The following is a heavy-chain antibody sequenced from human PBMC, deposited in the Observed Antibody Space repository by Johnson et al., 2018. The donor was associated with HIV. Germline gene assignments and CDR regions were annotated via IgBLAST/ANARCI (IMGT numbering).Heavy chain of an antibody. D-gene: IGHD5-12*01. Sequence: VQLVESGGALVQPGGSLRLSCAVSGFTFTNYAMSWVRQAPGKGLEWVSTISDNGGSAYYADSVKGRFTISRDQSKNTVYLEMNSLRAEDTAIYHCAKEKDSGYVCRAFDIWGQGTMVTVSS. CDR3: AKEKDSGYVCRAFDI. CDR1: GFTFTNYA. CDR2: ISDNGGSA. V-gene: IGHV3-23*04. J-gene: IGHJ3*02.